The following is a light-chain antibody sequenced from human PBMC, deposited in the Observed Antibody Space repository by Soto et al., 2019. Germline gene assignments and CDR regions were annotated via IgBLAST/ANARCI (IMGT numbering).Light chain of an antibody. CDR3: SSYTSSSTLEV. Sequence: QSALTQPASVSGSPGQSITISCTGTSSDVGASKFVSWFQQHPGQAPKLIISEVDNRPSGVSNRFSGSKSGNTASLTISGLQAEDEADYYCSSYTSSSTLEVFGGGTKVTVL. V-gene: IGLV2-14*01. J-gene: IGLJ3*02. CDR1: SSDVGASKF. CDR2: EVD.